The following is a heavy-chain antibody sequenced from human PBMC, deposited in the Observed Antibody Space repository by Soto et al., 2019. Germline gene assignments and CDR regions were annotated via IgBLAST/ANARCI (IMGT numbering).Heavy chain of an antibody. D-gene: IGHD3-9*01. CDR2: IYYSGST. CDR3: ARPNYDILTGSDEGHWYFDL. J-gene: IGHJ2*01. CDR1: GGSISSSSYY. Sequence: QLQLQESGPGLVKPSETLSLTCTVSGGSISSSSYYWGWIRQPPGKGLEWIGSIYYSGSTYYNPSLKSRVTISVDTSKNQFSLKLSSVTAADTAVYYCARPNYDILTGSDEGHWYFDLWGRGTLVTVSS. V-gene: IGHV4-39*01.